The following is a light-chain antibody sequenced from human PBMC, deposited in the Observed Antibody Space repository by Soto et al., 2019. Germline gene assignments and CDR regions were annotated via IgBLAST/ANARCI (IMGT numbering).Light chain of an antibody. J-gene: IGLJ2*01. CDR2: DNN. V-gene: IGLV1-51*01. CDR1: SSNIENNY. CDR3: GTWDSSLNGVV. Sequence: QSVLTQPPSVSAAPGQKVTISCSGSSSNIENNYVSWYQQLLGTAPKLLIYDNNKRPSEIPDRFSGSKSGTSATLGITGLQTGDEADYHCGTWDSSLNGVVFGGGTKVTVL.